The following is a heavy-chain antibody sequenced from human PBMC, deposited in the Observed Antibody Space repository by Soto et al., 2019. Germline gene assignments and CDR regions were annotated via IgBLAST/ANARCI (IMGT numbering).Heavy chain of an antibody. CDR3: ARASRSYFDY. V-gene: IGHV4-31*03. CDR2: IYDSGST. CDR1: GGSISRSGYF. Sequence: QVQLQESGPGLVKPSQTLSLTCTVSGGSISRSGYFWSWIRQHPGKGLEWIGYIYDSGSTYYNPSLNRRVSLSVDTSQNQFSLNLTSLTAADTAMYDCARASRSYFDYWGQGTLVTVSS. J-gene: IGHJ4*02.